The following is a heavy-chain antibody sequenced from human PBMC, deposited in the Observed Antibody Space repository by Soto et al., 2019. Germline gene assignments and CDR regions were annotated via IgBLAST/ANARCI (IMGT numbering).Heavy chain of an antibody. V-gene: IGHV1-69*02. CDR1: GGTFSSYT. J-gene: IGHJ4*02. D-gene: IGHD3-9*01. CDR3: AIRPYYDMLTVDY. CDR2: IIPILGIA. Sequence: QVQLVQSGAEVKKPGSSVKVSCKASGGTFSSYTISWVRQAPGQGLEWMGRIIPILGIANYAQKFQGRVTITADKSTSTAYMELSSLRSEDTAVYYCAIRPYYDMLTVDYWGQGTLVTVSS.